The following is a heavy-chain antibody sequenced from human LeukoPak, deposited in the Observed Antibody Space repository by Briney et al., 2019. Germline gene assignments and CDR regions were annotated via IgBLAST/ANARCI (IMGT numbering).Heavy chain of an antibody. V-gene: IGHV1-69*01. CDR1: GGTFSSYA. Sequence: GASVKVSCKASGGTFSSYAISWVRQAPGQGLEWMGGTIPIFGTANYAQKFQGRVTITADESTSTAYMELSSLRSEDTAVYYCARSVGLSPLWFGGHYFDYWGQGTLVTVSS. CDR3: ARSVGLSPLWFGGHYFDY. D-gene: IGHD3-10*01. J-gene: IGHJ4*02. CDR2: TIPIFGTA.